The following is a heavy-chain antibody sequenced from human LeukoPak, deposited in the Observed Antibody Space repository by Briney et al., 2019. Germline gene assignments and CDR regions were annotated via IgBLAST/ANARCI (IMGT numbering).Heavy chain of an antibody. V-gene: IGHV3-23*01. J-gene: IGHJ4*02. D-gene: IGHD1-26*01. Sequence: GGSLRLSCAASGFTFSSYAMSWFRQAPGKGLEWVSAISGSGGSTYYADSVKGRFTISRDNSKNTLYLQMNSLRAEDTAVYYCAKHSGSYYNFDYWGQGALVTVSS. CDR3: AKHSGSYYNFDY. CDR2: ISGSGGST. CDR1: GFTFSSYA.